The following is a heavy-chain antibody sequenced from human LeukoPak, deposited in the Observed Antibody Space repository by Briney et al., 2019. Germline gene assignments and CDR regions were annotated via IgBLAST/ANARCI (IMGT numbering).Heavy chain of an antibody. J-gene: IGHJ5*02. CDR3: AREGGIAARRYNWFDP. D-gene: IGHD6-6*01. CDR2: INPNSGGT. Sequence: ASVKVSCKAAGYTFTSYGVSWVRQAPGQGLEWMGWINPNSGGTNYAQKFQGRVTMTRDTSISTAYMELSRLRSDDTAVYYCAREGGIAARRYNWFDPWGQGTLVTVSS. CDR1: GYTFTSYG. V-gene: IGHV1-2*02.